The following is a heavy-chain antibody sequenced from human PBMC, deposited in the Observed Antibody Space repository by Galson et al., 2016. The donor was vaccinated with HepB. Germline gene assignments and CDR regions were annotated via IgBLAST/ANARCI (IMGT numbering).Heavy chain of an antibody. D-gene: IGHD6-13*01. CDR1: GFTFSNYS. V-gene: IGHV3-21*01. CDR3: ARDGIGAADEVLRGGYYFYMDV. J-gene: IGHJ6*03. CDR2: ISSSSSHI. Sequence: SLRLSCAASGFTFSNYSMNWVRQAPGKGLEWVSSISSSSSHIYYADSVKGRFTIPRDNAKNSLYLEMNSLRAEDTAVYFCARDGIGAADEVLRGGYYFYMDVWGKGTTVTVSS.